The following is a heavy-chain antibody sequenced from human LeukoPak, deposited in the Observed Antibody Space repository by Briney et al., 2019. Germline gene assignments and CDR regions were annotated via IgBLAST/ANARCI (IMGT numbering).Heavy chain of an antibody. D-gene: IGHD4-4*01. J-gene: IGHJ4*02. Sequence: SETLSLTCTVSRGSMSGFYWSWIRQPAGRGLEWIGRIFPSGISDFNPSLQSRVTMSIDTSKNQFSLRLCSVSAADTAIYYCARGSQSLDYWGQGTLVIASS. CDR1: RGSMSGFY. V-gene: IGHV4-4*07. CDR3: ARGSQSLDY. CDR2: IFPSGIS.